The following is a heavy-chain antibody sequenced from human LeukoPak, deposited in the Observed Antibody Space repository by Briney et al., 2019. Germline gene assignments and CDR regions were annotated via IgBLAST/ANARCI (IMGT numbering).Heavy chain of an antibody. D-gene: IGHD6-13*01. CDR1: GDSISSSHW. Sequence: PSGTLSLTCAVSGDSISSSHWWSWVRQPPGKGLEWIGAIYHSGSTNYNPSLKSRVTISVDKSKNQFSLKLTSVTAADTARYYCARKAADGPPRPFDPWGEGTLVTVSS. CDR3: ARKAADGPPRPFDP. CDR2: IYHSGST. V-gene: IGHV4-4*02. J-gene: IGHJ5*02.